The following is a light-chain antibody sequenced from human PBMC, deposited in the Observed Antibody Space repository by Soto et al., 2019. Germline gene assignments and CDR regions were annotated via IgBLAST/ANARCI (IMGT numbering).Light chain of an antibody. CDR1: QSVSSK. CDR2: GAS. J-gene: IGKJ1*01. V-gene: IGKV3-15*01. Sequence: EIVLTQSPGTQSVSPGERANLSCWASQSVSSKLAWYQQKPGQAPRLLFYGASTGATGIPARFSGSGSETEFTLSISSLPSEDFAVYYCQQYNNWPGTFGQGTKV. CDR3: QQYNNWPGT.